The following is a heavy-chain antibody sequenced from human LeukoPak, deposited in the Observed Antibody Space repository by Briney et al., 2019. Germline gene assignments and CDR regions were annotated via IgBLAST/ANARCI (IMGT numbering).Heavy chain of an antibody. V-gene: IGHV4-59*01. Sequence: SETLSLTCIVSGGSITSDYWSWIRQPPGKGLEWIGDVYYSGSTNYNPSLKSRVTISVDTSKNQFSLELSSVTAADTAVYYCATTYSSVSYRPSGTQKIYYFDYWGQGTLVTVSS. J-gene: IGHJ4*02. D-gene: IGHD6-25*01. CDR1: GGSITSDY. CDR3: ATTYSSVSYRPSGTQKIYYFDY. CDR2: VYYSGST.